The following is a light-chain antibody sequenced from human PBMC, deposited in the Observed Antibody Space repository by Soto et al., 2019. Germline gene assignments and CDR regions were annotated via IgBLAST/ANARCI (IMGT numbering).Light chain of an antibody. CDR1: QSLLHSNGYNY. CDR3: MQALQTPRT. CDR2: LGS. J-gene: IGKJ1*01. V-gene: IGKV2-28*01. Sequence: DIVMTPSPLSLPVTPGEPASISCRSSQSLLHSNGYNYLDWYLQKPGQSPQLLIYLGSNRASGVPDRFSGSGSGTDFTLKISRVEAEDVGVYYCMQALQTPRTFVQGTKVEIK.